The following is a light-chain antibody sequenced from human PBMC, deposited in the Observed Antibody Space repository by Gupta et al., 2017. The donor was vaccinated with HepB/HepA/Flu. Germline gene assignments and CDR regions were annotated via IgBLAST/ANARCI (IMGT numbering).Light chain of an antibody. J-gene: IGLJ2*01. CDR1: HIGSRS. CDR2: DDN. CDR3: QVWHSSSDQVV. Sequence: SYVMTQPPSLSVAPGQTARLTCGGNHIGSRSVHWYQQKPGQAPLLLVYDDNDRPSGIPERFSGFNSGNMATLTISGVEVGDEADYYCQVWHSSSDQVVFGGGTKLTVL. V-gene: IGLV3-21*02.